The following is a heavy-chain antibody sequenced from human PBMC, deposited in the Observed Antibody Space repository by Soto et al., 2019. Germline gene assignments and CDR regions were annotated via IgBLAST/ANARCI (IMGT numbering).Heavy chain of an antibody. Sequence: QVQLVQSGAEVKKSGASVKVSCKASRYTFISYDINWVRQATGQGLEGMGWMNPNSGNTGYAQKFQGRITMTRNTSTNTAYMELSSLRSEDTAVYYCARGQEVWWNAGPLGLHGLDVWGQGTTVTVSS. CDR2: MNPNSGNT. V-gene: IGHV1-8*01. CDR1: RYTFISYD. J-gene: IGHJ6*02. CDR3: ARGQEVWWNAGPLGLHGLDV. D-gene: IGHD3-16*01.